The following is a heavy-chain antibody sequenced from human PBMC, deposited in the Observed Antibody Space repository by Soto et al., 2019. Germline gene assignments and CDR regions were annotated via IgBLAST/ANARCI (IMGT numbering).Heavy chain of an antibody. CDR1: GYSFTTSG. J-gene: IGHJ4*02. D-gene: IGHD6-6*01. V-gene: IGHV1-18*01. Sequence: ASVKVSCKASGYSFTTSGITWVRQAPGQGLEWMGWISTYNGNTNYAQKLQDRVTLTTDTSTSTAYMELRSLRSDDTAVYYCARGGIAARPGGFDYWGQGTLVTVSS. CDR3: ARGGIAARPGGFDY. CDR2: ISTYNGNT.